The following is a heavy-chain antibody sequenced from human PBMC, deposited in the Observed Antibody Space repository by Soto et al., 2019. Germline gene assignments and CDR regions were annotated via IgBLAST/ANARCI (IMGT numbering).Heavy chain of an antibody. D-gene: IGHD2-8*01. CDR2: IYYSGST. Sequence: QVQLQESGPGLVKPSETLSLTCTVSGGSISSYYWSWIRQPPGKGLEWSGYIYYSGSTNYNPSLKSRVTISVDTSKNQFSLKLSSVTAADTAVYYCARGFSNIKGAIDYWGQGTLVTVSS. J-gene: IGHJ4*02. CDR1: GGSISSYY. CDR3: ARGFSNIKGAIDY. V-gene: IGHV4-59*01.